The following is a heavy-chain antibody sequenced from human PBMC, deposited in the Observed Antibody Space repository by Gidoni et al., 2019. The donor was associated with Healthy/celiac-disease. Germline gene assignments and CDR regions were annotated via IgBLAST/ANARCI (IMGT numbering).Heavy chain of an antibody. CDR2: IYYSGST. CDR1: GRSISSSSYY. D-gene: IGHD4-17*01. V-gene: IGHV4-39*01. CDR3: ARQYYGDYEALFDY. Sequence: QLQLQESGPGLVKPSETLSLTCTVSGRSISSSSYYWGWIRQPPGKGLEWIGSIYYSGSTYYNPSLKSRVTISVDTSKNQFSLKLSSVTAADTAVYYCARQYYGDYEALFDYWGQGTLVTVSS. J-gene: IGHJ4*02.